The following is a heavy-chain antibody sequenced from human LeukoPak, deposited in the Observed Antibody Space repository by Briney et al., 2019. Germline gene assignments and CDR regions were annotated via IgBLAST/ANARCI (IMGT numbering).Heavy chain of an antibody. Sequence: GGSLRLSCAASGFTFSSYGMHWVRQAPGKGLEWVAVIWYDGSNKYYADSMKGRFTISRDNSKNTLYLQMNSLRAEDTAVYYCARDQTNSVPFIDILTGYDFDYWGQGTLVTVSS. CDR3: ARDQTNSVPFIDILTGYDFDY. D-gene: IGHD3-9*01. J-gene: IGHJ4*02. CDR2: IWYDGSNK. V-gene: IGHV3-33*01. CDR1: GFTFSSYG.